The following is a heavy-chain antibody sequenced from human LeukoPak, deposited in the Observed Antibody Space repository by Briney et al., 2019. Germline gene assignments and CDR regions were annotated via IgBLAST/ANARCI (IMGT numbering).Heavy chain of an antibody. V-gene: IGHV4-38-2*02. D-gene: IGHD3-3*01. CDR3: ARGRILEWLLFEPIDY. CDR2: IYHSGST. Sequence: SETLSLTCTVSGYSISSGYYWGWIRQPPGKGLEWIGSIYHSGSTYYNPSLHSRVTISVDTSKNQFSLQLSSVTAPAPARHYFARGRILEWLLFEPIDYWGQGTLVTVSS. J-gene: IGHJ4*02. CDR1: GYSISSGYY.